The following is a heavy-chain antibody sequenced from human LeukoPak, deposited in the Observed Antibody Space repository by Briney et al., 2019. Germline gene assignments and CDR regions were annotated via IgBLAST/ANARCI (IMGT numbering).Heavy chain of an antibody. D-gene: IGHD3-10*01. Sequence: SETLSLTCTVSGGSISTYSWSWIRQPPGKGLEWIGYIYSSGSTNYNPSFKSRVTISVDTSKNQFSLNLSSVTAADTAVYYCARRYGSGDYFDYWGQGTLVTVSS. CDR1: GGSISTYS. V-gene: IGHV4-59*01. CDR2: IYSSGST. J-gene: IGHJ4*02. CDR3: ARRYGSGDYFDY.